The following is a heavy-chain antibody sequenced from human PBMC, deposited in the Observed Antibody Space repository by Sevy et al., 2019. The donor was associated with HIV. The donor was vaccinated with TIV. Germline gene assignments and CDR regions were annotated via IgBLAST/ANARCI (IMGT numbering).Heavy chain of an antibody. V-gene: IGHV1-2*02. CDR3: ARDGYYYDSSGYYF. CDR1: GYTFTGYY. Sequence: ASVKVSCKASGYTFTGYYMHWVRQAPGQGLEWMGWINPNSGGTNYAQKFQGRVTMTRDTSISTAYMELSRLRSDDTAVYYSARDGYYYDSSGYYFWGQGTLVTVSS. CDR2: INPNSGGT. D-gene: IGHD3-22*01. J-gene: IGHJ4*02.